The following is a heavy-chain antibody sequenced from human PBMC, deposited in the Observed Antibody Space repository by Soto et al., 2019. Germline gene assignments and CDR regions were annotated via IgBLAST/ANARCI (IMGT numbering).Heavy chain of an antibody. Sequence: QVQLQESGPGLVKPSETLSLTCTVSGGSITRGGYYWSWIRQHPGKGLEWIGYIYNRGTTYYNPSLKSRITISVDTSKNQFSLKLTSVTAADTAVYYCARDPAPWGQGTLVTVSS. V-gene: IGHV4-31*03. J-gene: IGHJ5*02. CDR3: ARDPAP. CDR2: IYNRGTT. CDR1: GGSITRGGYY.